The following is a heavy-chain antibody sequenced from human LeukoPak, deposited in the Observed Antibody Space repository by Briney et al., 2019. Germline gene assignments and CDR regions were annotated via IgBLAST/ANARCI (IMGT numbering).Heavy chain of an antibody. J-gene: IGHJ4*02. CDR3: TTHRGYSSSPTFDY. D-gene: IGHD6-13*01. Sequence: PGGSLRLSCAASGFTFSIASMSWVRQAPGKGLEWVGQIKTKTDGGTTDHAAPAKGRFTVSRDDSKNTLYLQMSSLKTEDTAVYYCTTHRGYSSSPTFDYWGQGTLVTVSS. CDR2: IKTKTDGGTT. V-gene: IGHV3-15*01. CDR1: GFTFSIAS.